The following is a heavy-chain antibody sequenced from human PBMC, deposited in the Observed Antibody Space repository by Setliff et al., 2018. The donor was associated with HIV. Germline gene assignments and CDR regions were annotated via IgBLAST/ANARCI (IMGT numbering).Heavy chain of an antibody. Sequence: PSETLSLTCVVSGYSISSGYFWGWSRQPPGEGLEWIGNMHHSGSTYYNPSLKSRVTMSVDTSKSHFSLKLHSVTAADTAVYYCARIKAFGSGSYPLDFWGQGTPVTVSS. CDR1: GYSISSGYF. J-gene: IGHJ4*02. CDR3: ARIKAFGSGSYPLDF. D-gene: IGHD3-10*01. V-gene: IGHV4-38-2*01. CDR2: MHHSGST.